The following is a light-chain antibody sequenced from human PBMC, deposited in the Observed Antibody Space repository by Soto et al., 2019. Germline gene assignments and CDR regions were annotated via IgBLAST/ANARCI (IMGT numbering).Light chain of an antibody. CDR3: QQYENWPQT. CDR2: KAS. CDR1: QSISTW. Sequence: DIQMTQSPSTLSASVGDRVTITCRASQSISTWLAWYQQKPGKAPKLLIYKASSLESGVPSRFSGSASGTEFTLTISSLQPDDFATYYCQQYENWPQTFGQGTKVDIK. J-gene: IGKJ1*01. V-gene: IGKV1-5*03.